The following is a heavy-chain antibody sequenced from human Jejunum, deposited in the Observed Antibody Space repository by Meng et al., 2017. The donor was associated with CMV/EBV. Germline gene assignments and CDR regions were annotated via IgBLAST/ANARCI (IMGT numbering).Heavy chain of an antibody. V-gene: IGHV3-7*01. CDR2: IKPDGSET. Sequence: SCAAFGFSFSTYWMSWVRQAPGKGLEWVTNIKPDGSETYYVDSVKGRLTISRDNAKNSLYLQMNSLRAEDTGVYFCARDRYGGTDYWGQGTLVTVSS. D-gene: IGHD4-23*01. CDR1: GFSFSTYW. J-gene: IGHJ4*02. CDR3: ARDRYGGTDY.